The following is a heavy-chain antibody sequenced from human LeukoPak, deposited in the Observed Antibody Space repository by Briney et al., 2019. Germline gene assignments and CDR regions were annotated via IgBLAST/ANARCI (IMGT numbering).Heavy chain of an antibody. CDR1: GGSFSGYY. D-gene: IGHD2-21*02. CDR3: ARDIVVVTATRSYYYYYMDV. V-gene: IGHV4-34*01. Sequence: SETLSLTCAVYGGSFSGYYWSWIRQPPGKGLEWIGEINHSGSTNYNPSLKSRVTISVDTSKNQFSLKLSSVTAADTAVYYCARDIVVVTATRSYYYYYMDVWGKGTTVTISS. J-gene: IGHJ6*03. CDR2: INHSGST.